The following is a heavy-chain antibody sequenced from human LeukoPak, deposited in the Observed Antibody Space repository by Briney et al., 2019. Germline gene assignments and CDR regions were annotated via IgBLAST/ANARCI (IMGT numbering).Heavy chain of an antibody. J-gene: IGHJ3*02. CDR1: GFTFDDYG. Sequence: GGSLRLSCAASGFTFDDYGMSWVRHAPGKGLEWVSGINWNGGSTGYADSVKGRFTISRDNAKNSLYLQMNSLRAEDTALYHCARAGKIDQDAFDIWGQGTMVTVSS. CDR2: INWNGGST. D-gene: IGHD3-10*01. V-gene: IGHV3-20*01. CDR3: ARAGKIDQDAFDI.